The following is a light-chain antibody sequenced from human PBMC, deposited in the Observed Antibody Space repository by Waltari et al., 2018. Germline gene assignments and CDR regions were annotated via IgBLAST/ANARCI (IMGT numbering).Light chain of an antibody. J-gene: IGKJ3*01. CDR3: QEYNSYSGT. Sequence: ENQMTQSPSTLSASIGDRITITCRSSKIISEWLAWWQHKPGEAPKVMIYKASTLENGVPSRFSASGSGTDFNLTISSLQPDDFATYYCQEYNSYSGTFGPGTKVDLK. CDR1: KIISEW. CDR2: KAS. V-gene: IGKV1-5*03.